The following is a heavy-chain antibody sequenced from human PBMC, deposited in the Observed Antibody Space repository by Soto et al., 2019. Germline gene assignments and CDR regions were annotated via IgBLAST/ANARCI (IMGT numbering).Heavy chain of an antibody. CDR2: IYYSGST. CDR1: GGSISSSSYY. Sequence: PSETLSLTCTVSGGSISSSSYYWGWIRQPPGKGLAWLGSIYYSGSTYYNPSLKSRVTISVDTSKNQFSLKLSSVTAADTAVYYCARHRGYYDILTGYYTELNFDYWGQGTRVTVSS. CDR3: ARHRGYYDILTGYYTELNFDY. V-gene: IGHV4-39*01. D-gene: IGHD3-9*01. J-gene: IGHJ4*02.